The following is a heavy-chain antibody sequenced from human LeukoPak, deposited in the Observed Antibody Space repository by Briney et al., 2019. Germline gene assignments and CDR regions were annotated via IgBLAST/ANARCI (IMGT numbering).Heavy chain of an antibody. CDR2: INPSGGST. CDR3: ARGGLATVTTLGYDY. CDR1: GYTFTSYY. J-gene: IGHJ4*02. V-gene: IGHV1-46*01. D-gene: IGHD4-17*01. Sequence: VASVKVSCKASGYTFTSYYMHWVRQAPGQGLEWMGIINPSGGSTSYAQKFQGRVTMTRDTSASTVYMELSSLRSEDTAVYYCARGGLATVTTLGYDYWGQGTLVTVSS.